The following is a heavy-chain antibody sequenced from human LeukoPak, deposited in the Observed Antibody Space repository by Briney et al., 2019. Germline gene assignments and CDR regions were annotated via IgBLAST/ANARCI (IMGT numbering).Heavy chain of an antibody. CDR2: MNPNSGNT. CDR1: GYTFTSYD. CDR3: ARGKYYYDSSGYYYWFDP. V-gene: IGHV1-8*01. J-gene: IGHJ5*02. D-gene: IGHD3-22*01. Sequence: ASVKVSCKASGYTFTSYDINWVRQATGQGLEWMGWMNPNSGNTGYAQKFQGRVTMTRNTSISTAYMELSSLRSEDTAVYYCARGKYYYDSSGYYYWFDPWGQGTLVTVSS.